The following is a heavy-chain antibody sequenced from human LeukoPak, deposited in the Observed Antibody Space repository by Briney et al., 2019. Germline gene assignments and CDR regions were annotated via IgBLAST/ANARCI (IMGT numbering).Heavy chain of an antibody. CDR2: ISSSNTYI. Sequence: GGSLRLSCAASGFAFSTYTMNWVRQAPGKGLVWVSSISSSNTYIYYADSVRGRFTVSRDNAKNSLYLQMSSLRAEDTAVYYCARSGSSLYYYTLDVWGQGTTVAVSS. V-gene: IGHV3-21*01. D-gene: IGHD6-6*01. CDR3: ARSGSSLYYYTLDV. J-gene: IGHJ6*02. CDR1: GFAFSTYT.